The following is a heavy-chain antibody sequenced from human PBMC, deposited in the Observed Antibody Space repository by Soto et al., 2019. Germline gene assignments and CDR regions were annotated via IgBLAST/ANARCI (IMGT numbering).Heavy chain of an antibody. CDR3: ARIASTGRGWNV. CDR1: GFTFSSYW. V-gene: IGHV3-7*01. D-gene: IGHD6-13*01. J-gene: IGHJ6*02. CDR2: IKQDGSEK. Sequence: EVQLVESGGGLVQPGGSLRLSCADSGFTFSSYWMSWVRQAPVKGLEWVGNIKQDGSEKNYVDSVKGRFTISRDNAKNSLCLQMNSLRAEETAVYYCARIASTGRGWNVWGQGTTVVVSS.